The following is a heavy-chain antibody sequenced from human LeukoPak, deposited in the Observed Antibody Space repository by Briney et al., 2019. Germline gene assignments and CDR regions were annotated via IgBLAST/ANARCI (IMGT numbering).Heavy chain of an antibody. CDR3: AKERGVLLWFGDEPLDY. CDR1: GLTFSSYG. J-gene: IGHJ4*02. D-gene: IGHD3-10*01. V-gene: IGHV3-30*18. CDR2: ISYDGSNK. Sequence: GRSLRLSCAASGLTFSSYGMHWVRQAPGKGLEWVAVISYDGSNKYYADSVKGRFTISRDNSKNTLYLQMNSLRAEDTAVYYCAKERGVLLWFGDEPLDYWGQGTLVTVSS.